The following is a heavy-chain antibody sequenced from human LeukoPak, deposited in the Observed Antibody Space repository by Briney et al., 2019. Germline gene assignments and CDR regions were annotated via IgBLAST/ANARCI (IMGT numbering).Heavy chain of an antibody. CDR2: IKSKTDGGTT. J-gene: IGHJ2*01. CDR3: AKDQEPGYYYGSGRFDL. Sequence: PGGSLRLSCAASGFTFSNAWMSWVRQAPGKGLEWVGRIKSKTDGGTTDYAAPVKGRFTISRDDSKNTLYLQMNSLRAEDTAVYYCAKDQEPGYYYGSGRFDLWGRGTLVTVSS. CDR1: GFTFSNAW. V-gene: IGHV3-15*01. D-gene: IGHD3-10*01.